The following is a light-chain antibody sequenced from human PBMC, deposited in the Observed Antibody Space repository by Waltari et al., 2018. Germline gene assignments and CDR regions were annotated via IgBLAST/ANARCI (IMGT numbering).Light chain of an antibody. CDR1: QCISKY. CDR3: QQSYTTPFT. J-gene: IGKJ2*01. Sequence: DIQMTQSPSSLSASVGDRVTITCRASQCISKYLNWYKQQPGKAPKLLIFGASSLQSGVPPRFSGSGSGTEFSLTISSLQPDDFATSSCQQSYTTPFTFGQGTKLEI. CDR2: GAS. V-gene: IGKV1-39*01.